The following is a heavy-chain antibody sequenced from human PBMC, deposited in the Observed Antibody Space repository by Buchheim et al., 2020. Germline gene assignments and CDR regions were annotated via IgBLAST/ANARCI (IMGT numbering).Heavy chain of an antibody. CDR2: IEHGGTT. CDR1: GGSFSGYY. CDR3: ARDRWSYSKYDYYYGMDV. V-gene: IGHV4-34*02. Sequence: QVQLQQWGAGLLKPSQTLSLTCTVYGGSFSGYYWSWIRQSPGKGLELIGAIEHGGTTHYNPSLKTRVTLSVHTSNDQLLPHLTSVTAADTAVYYCARDRWSYSKYDYYYGMDVWGQGST. J-gene: IGHJ6*02. D-gene: IGHD6-13*01.